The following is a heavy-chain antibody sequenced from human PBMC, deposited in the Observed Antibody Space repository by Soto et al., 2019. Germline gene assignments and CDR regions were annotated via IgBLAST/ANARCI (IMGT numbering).Heavy chain of an antibody. J-gene: IGHJ4*02. CDR3: ARAPRYDFWSGYRDY. D-gene: IGHD3-3*01. V-gene: IGHV3-66*01. CDR2: IYSGGST. Sequence: PGGSLRLSCAASGFTVSSNYMSWVRQAPGKGLEWVSVIYSGGSTYYADSVKGRFTISRDNSKNTLYLQMNSLRAEDTAVYYCARAPRYDFWSGYRDYWGQGTLVTVSS. CDR1: GFTVSSNY.